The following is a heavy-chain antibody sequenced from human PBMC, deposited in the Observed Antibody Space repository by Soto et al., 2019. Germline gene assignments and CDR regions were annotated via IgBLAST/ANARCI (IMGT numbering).Heavy chain of an antibody. J-gene: IGHJ4*02. CDR2: IYYSGST. CDR1: GGSISSSSYY. CDR3: ARHVSTVTTGWGILDY. V-gene: IGHV4-39*01. D-gene: IGHD4-4*01. Sequence: QLQLQESGPGLVKPSETLSLTCTVSGGSISSSSYYWGWIRQPPGKGLEWIGSIYYSGSTYYNPSLKSRVTISVDTSKNQFSLKLSSVTAADTAVYYCARHVSTVTTGWGILDYWGQGTLVTVSS.